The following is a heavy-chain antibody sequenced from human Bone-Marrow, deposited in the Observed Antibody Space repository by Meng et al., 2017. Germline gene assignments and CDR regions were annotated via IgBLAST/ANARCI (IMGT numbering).Heavy chain of an antibody. D-gene: IGHD2-15*01. Sequence: ASVKVSCKASGYTFPDYWLHWVRRAPGQGLEWRGRINPKSGDTHYAQRFQGRVTMTGDTSISTAYMELSGLRSDDTAMYYCARVPLRCRGGSCYYFDYWGQGTQVTGSS. CDR2: INPKSGDT. CDR3: ARVPLRCRGGSCYYFDY. CDR1: GYTFPDYW. J-gene: IGHJ4*01. V-gene: IGHV1-2*06.